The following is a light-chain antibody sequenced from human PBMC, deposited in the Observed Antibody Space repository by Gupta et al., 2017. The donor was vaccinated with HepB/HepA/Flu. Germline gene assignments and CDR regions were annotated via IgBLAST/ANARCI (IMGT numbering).Light chain of an antibody. CDR2: DVS. CDR3: TSYTTSSTGV. J-gene: IGLJ1*01. CDR1: SSDIGAYNY. V-gene: IGLV2-14*03. Sequence: QSALTQPASVSGSPGQSITISCTGTSSDIGAYNYVPWYQQHPGKAPKLMIFDVSNRPSGVSNRYSGSKSGITASLTISGLQAEDEADYYCTSYTTSSTGVFGSGTKVTVL.